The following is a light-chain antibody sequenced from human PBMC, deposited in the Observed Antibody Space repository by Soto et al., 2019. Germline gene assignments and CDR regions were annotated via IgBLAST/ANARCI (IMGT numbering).Light chain of an antibody. Sequence: DIQMTQSPSSLSASVGDRVTITCQASQDISNYLNWYQQKPGKAPKLLIYDASNLETGVPSRFSGSGSGTEFTLTISSLQPDDFATYYCQQYNSNSLLTFGGGTKVDIK. J-gene: IGKJ4*01. V-gene: IGKV1-33*01. CDR3: QQYNSNSLLT. CDR1: QDISNY. CDR2: DAS.